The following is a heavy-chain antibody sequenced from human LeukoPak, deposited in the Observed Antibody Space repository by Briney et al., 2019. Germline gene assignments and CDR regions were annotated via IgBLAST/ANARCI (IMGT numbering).Heavy chain of an antibody. CDR3: ARAGPSSSWHQFDY. CDR1: GFTFSSYA. V-gene: IGHV3-30*04. Sequence: GGSLRLSCAASGFTFSSYAMHWVRQAPGKGLEWVAVISYDGSNKYYADSVKGRFTISRDNSKNTLYLQMNSLRAEDTAVYYCARAGPSSSWHQFDYWGQGTLVTVSS. CDR2: ISYDGSNK. J-gene: IGHJ4*02. D-gene: IGHD6-13*01.